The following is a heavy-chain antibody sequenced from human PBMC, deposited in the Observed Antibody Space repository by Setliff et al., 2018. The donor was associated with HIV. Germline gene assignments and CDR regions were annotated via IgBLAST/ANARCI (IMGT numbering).Heavy chain of an antibody. D-gene: IGHD5-12*01. V-gene: IGHV3-23*01. Sequence: LRLSCVTSGFNFSPSIMTWVRQAPGKGLEWVSTISGSGGFDTTSYADSVKGRFTISRDNSKNTLFLQMDSLTAEDTAVYYCAKDAGDNGYHLGLFDHWGQGTLVTVSS. CDR2: ISGSGGFDTT. CDR1: GFNFSPSI. CDR3: AKDAGDNGYHLGLFDH. J-gene: IGHJ4*02.